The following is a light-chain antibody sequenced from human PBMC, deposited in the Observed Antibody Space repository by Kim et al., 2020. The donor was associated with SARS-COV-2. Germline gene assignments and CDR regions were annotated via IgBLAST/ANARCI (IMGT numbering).Light chain of an antibody. J-gene: IGKJ1*01. CDR3: QQYDDWPPWT. Sequence: SPGERATLSCRARQSVSNNVAWYQQKPGQAPRLLIYGASTRATGIPARGSGSVSGTEFTLTISSLQSDDLAVYHCQQYDDWPPWTFRQGTKVEI. CDR1: QSVSNN. CDR2: GAS. V-gene: IGKV3-15*01.